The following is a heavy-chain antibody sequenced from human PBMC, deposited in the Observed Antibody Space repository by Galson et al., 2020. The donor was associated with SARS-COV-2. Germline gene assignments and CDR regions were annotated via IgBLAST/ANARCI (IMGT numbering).Heavy chain of an antibody. CDR1: GYTFTGYY. Sequence: ASVTVSCKASGYTFTGYYMHWVRQAPGHGLEWMGWINPNSGGTNYAQKFQGRGTMPRDTSISTAYMELSRLRSDDTAVYYCARVKWLSDPHFDYWGQGTLVTVSS. V-gene: IGHV1-2*02. D-gene: IGHD3-22*01. J-gene: IGHJ4*02. CDR2: INPNSGGT. CDR3: ARVKWLSDPHFDY.